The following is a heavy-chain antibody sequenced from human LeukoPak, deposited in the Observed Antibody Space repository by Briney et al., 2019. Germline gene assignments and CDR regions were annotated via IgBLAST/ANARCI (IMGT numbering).Heavy chain of an antibody. CDR1: GGTFSSYA. CDR3: ARDTEGATDRY. V-gene: IGHV1-69*04. J-gene: IGHJ4*02. Sequence: SVKVSCKASGGTFSSYAISWVRQAPGQRLEWMGRIIPILGIANYAQKFQGRVTITADKSTSTAYMELSSLRSEDTAVYYCARDTEGATDRYWGQGTLVTVSS. CDR2: IIPILGIA. D-gene: IGHD1-26*01.